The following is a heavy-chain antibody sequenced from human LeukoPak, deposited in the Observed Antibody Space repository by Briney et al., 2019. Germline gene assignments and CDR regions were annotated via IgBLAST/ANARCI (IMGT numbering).Heavy chain of an antibody. Sequence: SETLSPTCTVSGGSISSSSYYWGWIRQPPGKGLEWIGSIYYSGSTYYNPSLKSRVTISVDTSKNQFSLKLSSVTAADTAVYYCARRRTTDDAFDIWGQGTMVTVSS. CDR2: IYYSGST. CDR3: ARRRTTDDAFDI. CDR1: GGSISSSSYY. V-gene: IGHV4-39*01. J-gene: IGHJ3*02. D-gene: IGHD4-17*01.